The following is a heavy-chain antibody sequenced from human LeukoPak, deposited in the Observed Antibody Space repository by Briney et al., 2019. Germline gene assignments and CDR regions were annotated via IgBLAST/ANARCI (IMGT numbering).Heavy chain of an antibody. CDR2: IKQDGSER. V-gene: IGHV3-7*01. D-gene: IGHD2-15*01. J-gene: IGHJ4*02. CDR3: ARARCSGGSCYSGY. CDR1: GLIFGDCW. Sequence: SGGSLRLSCVVSGLIFGDCWMTWVRQAPGQGLEWVASIKQDGSERYYVDSVKGRFTISRDNAKNSAYLQMNSLRADDTAVYYCARARCSGGSCYSGYWGQGTLVTVSS.